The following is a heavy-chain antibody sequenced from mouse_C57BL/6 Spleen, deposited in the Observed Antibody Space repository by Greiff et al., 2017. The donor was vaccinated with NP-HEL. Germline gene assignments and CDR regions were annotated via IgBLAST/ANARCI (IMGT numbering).Heavy chain of an antibody. V-gene: IGHV1-82*01. CDR1: GYAFSSSW. Sequence: QVQLKESGPELVKPGASVKISCKASGYAFSSSWMNWVKQRPGKGLEWIGRIYPGDGDTNYNGKFKGKATLTADKSSSTAYMQLSSLTSEDSAVYLCARGGSSSLLLACWGQGTLVTVSA. D-gene: IGHD1-1*01. CDR3: ARGGSSSLLLAC. J-gene: IGHJ3*01. CDR2: IYPGDGDT.